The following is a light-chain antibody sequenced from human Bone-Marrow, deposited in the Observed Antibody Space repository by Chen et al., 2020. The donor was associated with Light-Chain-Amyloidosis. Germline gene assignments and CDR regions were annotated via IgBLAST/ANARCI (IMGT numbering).Light chain of an antibody. CDR3: SSYTITNTLV. Sequence: QSALTLPPPVSGSPGKSSTFSCTGTSSDVGRDNHVSWYQQHPDKAPKLMIDEVTNRPSWVPDRFSGSKSDNTASLTISGLQTEDEADYFCSSYTITNTLVFGSGTRVTVL. CDR2: EVT. V-gene: IGLV2-14*01. J-gene: IGLJ1*01. CDR1: SSDVGRDNH.